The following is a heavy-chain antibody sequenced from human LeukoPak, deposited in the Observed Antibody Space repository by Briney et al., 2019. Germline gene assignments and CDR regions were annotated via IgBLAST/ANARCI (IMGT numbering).Heavy chain of an antibody. CDR3: AKNTALTGEFES. J-gene: IGHJ4*02. D-gene: IGHD7-27*01. Sequence: ASVKVSCKASGYTFTNYYIHWVRQAPGQGLEWMGWMNPNSGNTGYAQKFQGRVTLTRDTSISTAYMELSSLRSEDTAVYYCAKNTALTGEFESWGQGTLVTVSS. V-gene: IGHV1-8*03. CDR1: GYTFTNYY. CDR2: MNPNSGNT.